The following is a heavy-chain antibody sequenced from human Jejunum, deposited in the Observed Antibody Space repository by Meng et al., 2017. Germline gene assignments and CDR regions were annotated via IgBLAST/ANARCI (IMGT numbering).Heavy chain of an antibody. CDR2: ISCNSANV. CDR3: AKEADYYLDYGMGV. J-gene: IGHJ6*02. V-gene: IGHV3-9*01. Sequence: SLKISCAASGFRFDDYTMHWVRQAPGKGLEWVSSISCNSANVGYADSVRGRFTISRDNAKNTLYLQMKSLRAEDTALYYCAKEADYYLDYGMGVWGQGTTVTVSS. CDR1: GFRFDDYT.